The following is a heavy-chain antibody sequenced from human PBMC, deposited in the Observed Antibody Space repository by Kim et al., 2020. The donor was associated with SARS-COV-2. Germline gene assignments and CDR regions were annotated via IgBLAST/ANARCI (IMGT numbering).Heavy chain of an antibody. J-gene: IGHJ4*02. CDR2: T. V-gene: IGHV3-23*05. CDR3: AKIRQVVIDY. Sequence: TYFAESVKGRFTIPRDTSKNTVYLYMNSLPAEDTAIYYCAKIRQVVIDYWGQGTLVAVSS. D-gene: IGHD1-1*01.